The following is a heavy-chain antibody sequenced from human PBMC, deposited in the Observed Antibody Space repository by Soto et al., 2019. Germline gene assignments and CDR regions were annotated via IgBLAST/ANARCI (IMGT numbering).Heavy chain of an antibody. J-gene: IGHJ5*02. Sequence: QVQLVESGGGVVQPGGSLRLSCAASGFTFRSYHMHWVRQAPGKGLEWVASISYDENNKYYTDSVKGRFTISRDNSKNTLYLQMNSLRDEDTAVYYCARAMDAAMASKDNWFDPWGQGTLVTVSS. CDR3: ARAMDAAMASKDNWFDP. D-gene: IGHD5-18*01. CDR1: GFTFRSYH. CDR2: ISYDENNK. V-gene: IGHV3-30-3*01.